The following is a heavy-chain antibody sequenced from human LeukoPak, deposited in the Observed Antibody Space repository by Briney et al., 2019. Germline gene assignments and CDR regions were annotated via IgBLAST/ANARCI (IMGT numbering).Heavy chain of an antibody. Sequence: SETLSLTCTVSGGSISSYYWSWIRQPPWKGLEWIGYIYTSGSTNYNPSLKSRVTMSVDTSKNQFSLKLSSVTAADTAVYYCARDRVDNWNYLDAFDIWGQGTMVTVSS. V-gene: IGHV4-4*08. J-gene: IGHJ3*02. CDR3: ARDRVDNWNYLDAFDI. D-gene: IGHD1-7*01. CDR1: GGSISSYY. CDR2: IYTSGST.